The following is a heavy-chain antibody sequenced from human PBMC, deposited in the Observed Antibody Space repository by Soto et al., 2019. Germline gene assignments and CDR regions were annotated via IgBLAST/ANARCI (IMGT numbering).Heavy chain of an antibody. CDR3: ARDSAYFDS. CDR2: VYHTGRT. Sequence: TSETLSLTCTVSGGSFKSGSYSWSWIRQPPGKGLEGIGYVYHTGRTSYNPSLKSRVSISMDTSKNQFSLNLDSVTAADTAVYFCARDSAYFDSWGQGTLVTVSS. J-gene: IGHJ4*02. V-gene: IGHV4-61*01. CDR1: GGSFKSGSYS.